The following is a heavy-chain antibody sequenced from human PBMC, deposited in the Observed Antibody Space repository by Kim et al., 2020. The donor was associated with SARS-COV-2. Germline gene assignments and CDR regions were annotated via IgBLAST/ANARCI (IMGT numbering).Heavy chain of an antibody. D-gene: IGHD1-7*01. Sequence: GGSLRLSCAASGFTFSSYGMHWVRQAPGKGLEWVAVISYDGSNKHYADSVKGRFTISRDNSKNTLYLQMNSLRAEDTAVYYCANNTESHQELRYWEQVT. CDR2: ISYDGSNK. CDR3: ANNTESHQELRY. CDR1: GFTFSSYG. V-gene: IGHV3-30*18. J-gene: IGHJ4*02.